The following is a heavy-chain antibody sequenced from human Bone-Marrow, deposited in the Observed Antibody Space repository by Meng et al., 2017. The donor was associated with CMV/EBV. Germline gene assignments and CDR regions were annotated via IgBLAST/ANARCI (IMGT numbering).Heavy chain of an antibody. V-gene: IGHV3-7*01. CDR3: ASPYQLQPERRCYGTGLDAFDI. J-gene: IGHJ3*02. CDR2: IKQDGSEK. CDR1: GVTFSSYW. D-gene: IGHD2-2*01. Sequence: GSPRRSCSASGVTFSSYWMSWVRQAPGKGLEWVANIKQDGSEKYYVDSVKGRFTISRDNAKNSLYLQMNSLRAEDTAVYYCASPYQLQPERRCYGTGLDAFDIWGQGTMVTVSS.